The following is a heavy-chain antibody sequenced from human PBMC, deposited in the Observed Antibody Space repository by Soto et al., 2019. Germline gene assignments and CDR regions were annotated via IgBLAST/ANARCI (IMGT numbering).Heavy chain of an antibody. D-gene: IGHD2-2*01. CDR3: VKDWGYCSSTSCPPGY. J-gene: IGHJ4*02. CDR2: ISSNGGST. CDR1: GFTISSYA. Sequence: PGGSLRLSCSASGFTISSYAMHWVRQAPGKGLEYVSAISSNGGSTYYADSVKGRFTISRDNSKNTLYLQMSSLRAEDTAVYYCVKDWGYCSSTSCPPGYWGQGTLVTVSS. V-gene: IGHV3-64D*08.